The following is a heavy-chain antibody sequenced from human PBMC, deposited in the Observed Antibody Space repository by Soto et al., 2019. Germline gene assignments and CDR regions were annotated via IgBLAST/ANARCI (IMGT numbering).Heavy chain of an antibody. V-gene: IGHV3-30-3*01. CDR2: ISFDGTEK. Sequence: PGGSLRLSCAASGFTLGSFAMHWVRQAPGKGLEWVAVISFDGTEKYIADSVKGRFTISRDNPNNTLHLQMNSLRAEDTAVYYCARDRLYDSNTYYYNYGMDVWGQGTTVTVSS. CDR1: GFTLGSFA. J-gene: IGHJ6*02. D-gene: IGHD3-22*01. CDR3: ARDRLYDSNTYYYNYGMDV.